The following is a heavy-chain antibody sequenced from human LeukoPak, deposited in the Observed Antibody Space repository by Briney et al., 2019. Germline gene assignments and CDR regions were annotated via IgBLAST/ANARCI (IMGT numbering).Heavy chain of an antibody. V-gene: IGHV4-59*01. CDR3: ARTTMVRGTYYMDV. J-gene: IGHJ6*03. D-gene: IGHD3-10*01. CDR1: GGSISSYY. Sequence: SETLSLTCTVSGGSISSYYWSWIRQPPGKGLEWIGCIYYSGYTNYKSSLKSRVTISVDTSKNQFSLKLSSVTAADTAVYYCARTTMVRGTYYMDVWGKGTAVTVSS. CDR2: IYYSGYT.